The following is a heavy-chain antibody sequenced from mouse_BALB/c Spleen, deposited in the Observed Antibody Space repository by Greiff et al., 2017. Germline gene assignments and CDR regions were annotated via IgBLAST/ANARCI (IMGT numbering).Heavy chain of an antibody. V-gene: IGHV6-6*02. CDR3: TRMGGYYLFAY. J-gene: IGHJ3*01. D-gene: IGHD2-3*01. Sequence: EVKVEESGGGLVQPGGSMKLSCVASGFPFSNYWMNWVRQSPEKGLEWVAEIRLKSNNYATHYAESVKGRFTISRDDSKSSVYLQMNNLRAEDTGIYYCTRMGGYYLFAYWGQGTLVTVSA. CDR1: GFPFSNYW. CDR2: IRLKSNNYAT.